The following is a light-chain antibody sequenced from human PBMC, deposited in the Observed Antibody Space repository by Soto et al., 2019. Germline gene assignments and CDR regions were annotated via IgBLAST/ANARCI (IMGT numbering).Light chain of an antibody. CDR1: QRISQY. V-gene: IGKV1-39*01. CDR3: QQSYSVPRT. Sequence: DIQMTQSPSSLSASVGDTISITCRSSQRISQYLNWYQQKPGKVPEVLIFGASNLHGGVPSRFSGSGSGTAFTLTINGLQPEDFATYFCQQSYSVPRTFGQGTRVEI. CDR2: GAS. J-gene: IGKJ1*01.